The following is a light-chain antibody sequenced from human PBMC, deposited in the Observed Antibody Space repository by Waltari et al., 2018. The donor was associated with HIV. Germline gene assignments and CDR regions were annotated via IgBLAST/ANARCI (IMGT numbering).Light chain of an antibody. CDR2: DIN. V-gene: IGLV2-23*02. CDR3: CSYAGSNTFQ. J-gene: IGLJ2*01. CDR1: GNDIGSYTF. Sequence: QSALTQPASVSGSPGQSLTISCTGTGNDIGSYTFVSWYQHHPDKAPKLIIHDINRRPSGVSNRFSGSKSGNTASLTISGLQAEDEGDYYCCSYAGSNTFQFGGGTKVTVL.